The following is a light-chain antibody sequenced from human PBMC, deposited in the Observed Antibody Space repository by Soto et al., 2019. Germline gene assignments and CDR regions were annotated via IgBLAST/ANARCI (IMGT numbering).Light chain of an antibody. V-gene: IGLV4-69*01. CDR2: LNNDGSH. CDR3: QTWDTGISVV. J-gene: IGLJ2*01. CDR1: SGHSNYA. Sequence: QSVLTQSPSASASLGASVKLTCTLSSGHSNYAIAWHQQQPEKGPRYLMKLNNDGSHSKGDGIPDRFLGSSSGAERYLTISSLQSEDESDYYCQTWDTGISVVFGGGTKLTVL.